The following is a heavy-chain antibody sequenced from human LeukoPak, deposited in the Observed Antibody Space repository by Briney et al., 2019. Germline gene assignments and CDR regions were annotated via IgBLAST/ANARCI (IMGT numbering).Heavy chain of an antibody. Sequence: PSETLSLTCTVSGGSISSGDYYWSWIRQPPGKGLEWIGYIYYSGSTYYNPSLKSRVTISVDTSKNQFSLKPSSVTAADTAVYYCARADSSTVGYYFDYWGQGTLVTVSS. D-gene: IGHD2-2*01. J-gene: IGHJ4*02. CDR1: GGSISSGDYY. V-gene: IGHV4-30-4*01. CDR3: ARADSSTVGYYFDY. CDR2: IYYSGST.